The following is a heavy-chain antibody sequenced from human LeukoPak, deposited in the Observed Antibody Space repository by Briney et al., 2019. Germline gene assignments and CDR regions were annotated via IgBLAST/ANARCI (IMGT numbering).Heavy chain of an antibody. CDR3: ARQIDYHDAFDI. V-gene: IGHV3-7*01. CDR2: IKQVGSEK. CDR1: GFTFSSYW. D-gene: IGHD4-11*01. Sequence: GGSLRLSCAASGFTFSSYWMSWVRQAPGKGLEWVANIKQVGSEKYYVDSVKGRFTISRNNAKNSLYLQMNSLRAEDTAVYYCARQIDYHDAFDIWGQGTMVTVSS. J-gene: IGHJ3*02.